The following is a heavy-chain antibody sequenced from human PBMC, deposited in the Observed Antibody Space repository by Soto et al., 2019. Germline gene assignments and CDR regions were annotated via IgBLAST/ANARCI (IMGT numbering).Heavy chain of an antibody. CDR2: ISAYNGNT. Sequence: QVQLVQSGAEVKKPGASVKVSCKASGYTFTSYGISWVRQAPGQGLEWMGWISAYNGNTNYAQKFQGRVTMTRNTSISTAYMELSSLRSEDTAVYYCARSRRTIMYILVYWGQGTLVTVSS. CDR3: ARSRRTIMYILVY. J-gene: IGHJ4*02. CDR1: GYTFTSYG. D-gene: IGHD3-9*01. V-gene: IGHV1-18*04.